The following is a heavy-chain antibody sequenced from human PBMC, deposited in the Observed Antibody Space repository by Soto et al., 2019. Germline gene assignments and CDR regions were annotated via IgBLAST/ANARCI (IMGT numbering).Heavy chain of an antibody. V-gene: IGHV5-51*01. J-gene: IGHJ6*02. Sequence: GESLKISCKASGYSFSSYWIGWVRQMPGKGLEWMGIIYPGDSDTRYSPSFQGQVTISADKSISTAYLQWSSLKASDTAMYYCARHGWYYYDSSAPPGMDVWGQGTTVTVSS. CDR2: IYPGDSDT. D-gene: IGHD3-22*01. CDR1: GYSFSSYW. CDR3: ARHGWYYYDSSAPPGMDV.